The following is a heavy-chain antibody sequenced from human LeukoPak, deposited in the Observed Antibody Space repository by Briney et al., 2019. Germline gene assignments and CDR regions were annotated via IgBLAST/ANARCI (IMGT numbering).Heavy chain of an antibody. CDR2: ISYMRTT. J-gene: IGHJ3*02. D-gene: IGHD5-18*01. V-gene: IGHV4-59*01. CDR1: GGSISSYY. Sequence: SETLSLTCTVSGGSISSYYWSWIRQSPEKGLEWIGYISYMRTTNYNPSLKSLVTISLDTSKNQFSLKLRSVTAADTAIYYCATERSDTVYEAFDIWGQGTMVTVSS. CDR3: ATERSDTVYEAFDI.